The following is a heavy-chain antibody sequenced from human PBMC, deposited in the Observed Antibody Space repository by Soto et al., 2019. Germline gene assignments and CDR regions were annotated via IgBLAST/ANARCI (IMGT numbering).Heavy chain of an antibody. CDR1: GGSISSGGYY. CDR2: IYYSGST. CDR3: ARVDCSSTSCYHYYMDV. Sequence: QVQLQESGPGLVEPSQTLSLTCTVSGGSISSGGYYWSWIRQHPGKGLEWIGYIYYSGSTYYNPSLKSRVTISVDTSKNQFSLKLSSVTAADTAVYYCARVDCSSTSCYHYYMDVWGKGTTVTVSS. V-gene: IGHV4-31*03. J-gene: IGHJ6*03. D-gene: IGHD2-2*01.